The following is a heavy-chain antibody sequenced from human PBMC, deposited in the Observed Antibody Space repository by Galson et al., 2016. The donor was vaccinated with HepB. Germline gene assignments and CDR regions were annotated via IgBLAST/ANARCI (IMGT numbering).Heavy chain of an antibody. J-gene: IGHJ4*02. CDR2: IRGDGIVS. D-gene: IGHD3-10*01. Sequence: SLRLSCAASGFTFNAHWMNWVRQAPGKGLEWVANIRGDGIVSYYAESVRGRFTISGDNAKNSLYLQMNGLSVDETAVYYCSREMKGSYFDWGEGTLVTVSS. V-gene: IGHV3-7*01. CDR1: GFTFNAHW. CDR3: SREMKGSYFD.